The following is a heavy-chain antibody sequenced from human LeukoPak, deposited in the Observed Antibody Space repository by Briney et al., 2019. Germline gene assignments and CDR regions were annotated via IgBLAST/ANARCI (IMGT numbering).Heavy chain of an antibody. CDR1: GGTFSSYA. CDR3: ARDYADYFYYYTDV. Sequence: ASVKVSCKASGGTFSSYAISWVRQAPGQGLEWMGGIIPIFGTANYAQKFQGRVTLTADKSTSTVYMELSSLRSGDTAVYYCARDYADYFYYYTDVWGKGTTATVSS. CDR2: IIPIFGTA. D-gene: IGHD3-16*01. J-gene: IGHJ6*03. V-gene: IGHV1-69*06.